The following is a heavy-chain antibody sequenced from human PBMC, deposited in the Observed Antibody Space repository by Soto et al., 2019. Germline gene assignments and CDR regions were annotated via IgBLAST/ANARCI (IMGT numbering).Heavy chain of an antibody. CDR2: INHSGST. CDR1: GGSFSGYY. Sequence: SETLSLTCAVYGGSFSGYYWRWIRQPPGKGLEWIGEINHSGSTNYNPSLKSRVTISVDTSKNQFSLKLSSVTAADTAVYYCARGRAWSYYGSGRYYYGMDVWGQGTTVTVSS. J-gene: IGHJ6*02. V-gene: IGHV4-34*01. CDR3: ARGRAWSYYGSGRYYYGMDV. D-gene: IGHD3-10*01.